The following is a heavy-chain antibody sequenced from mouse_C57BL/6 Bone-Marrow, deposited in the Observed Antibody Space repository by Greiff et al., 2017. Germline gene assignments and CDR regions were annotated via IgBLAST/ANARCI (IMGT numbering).Heavy chain of an antibody. CDR1: GYTFTSYT. CDR2: INPSSGYT. J-gene: IGHJ2*01. Sequence: VQLVESGAELARPGASEKMSCKASGYTFTSYTMHWVKQRPGQGLEWIGYINPSSGYTKYNQKFKDKATLTADKSSSTAYMQLSSLTSEDSAVYYCARTGALDYWGQGTTLTVSS. D-gene: IGHD3-1*01. V-gene: IGHV1-4*01. CDR3: ARTGALDY.